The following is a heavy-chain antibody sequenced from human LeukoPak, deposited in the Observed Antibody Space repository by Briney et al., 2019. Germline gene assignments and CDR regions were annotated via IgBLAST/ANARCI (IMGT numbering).Heavy chain of an antibody. V-gene: IGHV1-24*01. CDR2: FDPEDGKT. J-gene: IGHJ4*02. CDR1: GYTFTGYY. Sequence: GASVKVSCKASGYTFTGYYMHWVRQAPGKGPEWMGGFDPEDGKTIYAQKFQVRVTMTEDPSTDTAYMELSSLRSEDTAVYYCAKTKSSYYDGSGYYYDYWGQGTLVTVSS. CDR3: AKTKSSYYDGSGYYYDY. D-gene: IGHD3-22*01.